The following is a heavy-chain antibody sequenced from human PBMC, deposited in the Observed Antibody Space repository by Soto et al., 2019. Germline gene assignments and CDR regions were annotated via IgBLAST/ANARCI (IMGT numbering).Heavy chain of an antibody. CDR1: GFTFSSYA. V-gene: IGHV3-23*01. D-gene: IGHD3-10*01. J-gene: IGHJ6*02. CDR2: ISGSGGST. Sequence: PGGSLRLSCAASGFTFSSYAMSWVRQAPGKGLEWVSAISGSGGSTYYADSVKGRFTISRDNAKNSLYLQMNSLRAEDTAVYYCARDSPRPGPGGMDFWGQGTTVTVSS. CDR3: ARDSPRPGPGGMDF.